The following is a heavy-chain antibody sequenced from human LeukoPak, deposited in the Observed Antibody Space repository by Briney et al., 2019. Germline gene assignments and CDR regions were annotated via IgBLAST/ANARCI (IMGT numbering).Heavy chain of an antibody. J-gene: IGHJ6*02. D-gene: IGHD1-1*01. Sequence: GGSLRLSCAASGFTFNNYWIHWVRQVPGKGLVWVSRINNDGSSASYVDSVKGRFTISRDNAKNTLFLQMNSLRAEDTAVYYCARRGTGHGMDVWGQGTTVTVSS. CDR2: INNDGSSA. V-gene: IGHV3-74*01. CDR1: GFTFNNYW. CDR3: ARRGTGHGMDV.